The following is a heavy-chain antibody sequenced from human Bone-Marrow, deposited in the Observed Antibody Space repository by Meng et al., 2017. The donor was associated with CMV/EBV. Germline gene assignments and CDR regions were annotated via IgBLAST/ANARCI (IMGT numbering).Heavy chain of an antibody. CDR1: GGSISSSSYY. V-gene: IGHV4-39*07. J-gene: IGHJ4*02. Sequence: LHLQESGPGLAKLPETLSLTGTVSGGSISSSSYYWGWIRQPPGKGLEWIGSIYYSGSTYYNPSLKSRVTISVDTSKHQFSLKLSSVTAADTAVYYCARALGYYYDSSGYPFDYWGQGTLVTVSS. CDR2: IYYSGST. CDR3: ARALGYYYDSSGYPFDY. D-gene: IGHD3-22*01.